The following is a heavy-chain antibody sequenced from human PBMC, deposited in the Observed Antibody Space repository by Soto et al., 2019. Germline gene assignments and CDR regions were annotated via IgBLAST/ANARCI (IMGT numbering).Heavy chain of an antibody. CDR3: AKARREWLRYYYYYYMDV. Sequence: EVQLLESGGGLVQPGGSLRLSCAASGFTFSSYAMSWVRQAPGKGLEWVSAISGSGGSTYYADSVKGRFTISRDNSKNTLYLQMNSLRAEDTAVYYCAKARREWLRYYYYYYMDVWGKGTTVTVSS. CDR2: ISGSGGST. J-gene: IGHJ6*03. CDR1: GFTFSSYA. D-gene: IGHD5-12*01. V-gene: IGHV3-23*01.